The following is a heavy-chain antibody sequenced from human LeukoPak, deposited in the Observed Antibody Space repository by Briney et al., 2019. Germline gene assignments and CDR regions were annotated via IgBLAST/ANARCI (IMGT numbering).Heavy chain of an antibody. CDR3: AGGLEGSVAGTDY. CDR1: GGTFSSYA. V-gene: IGHV1-69*01. Sequence: SVKVSCKASGGTFSSYAISWVRQAPGQGLEWMGGIIPIFGTANYAQKFQGRVTITADESTSTAYMELSSLKSEDAAVYYCAGGLEGSVAGTDYWGQGTQVTVSS. CDR2: IIPIFGTA. D-gene: IGHD6-19*01. J-gene: IGHJ4*02.